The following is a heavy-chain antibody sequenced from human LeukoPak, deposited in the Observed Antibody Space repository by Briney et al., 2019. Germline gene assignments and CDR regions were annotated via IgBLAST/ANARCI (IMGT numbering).Heavy chain of an antibody. CDR2: INDSGGST. CDR3: GKLVVGAFSQADY. J-gene: IGHJ4*02. CDR1: GFTFSSYA. V-gene: IGHV3-23*01. D-gene: IGHD1-26*01. Sequence: PGGSLRLSCAASGFTFSSYAMSWVRQAPGKGLEWVSTINDSGGSTYYADSMKGRFTISRDNSKNTLYLQMSSLRVEDTAVYYCGKLVVGAFSQADYWGQGTLVTVSS.